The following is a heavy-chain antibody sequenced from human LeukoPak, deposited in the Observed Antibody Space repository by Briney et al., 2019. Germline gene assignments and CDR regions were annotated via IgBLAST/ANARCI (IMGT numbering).Heavy chain of an antibody. CDR3: ARVAQGATTENYFYYYMDV. V-gene: IGHV3-21*01. Sequence: GGSLRLSCEASEFAFNSYTITWVRQAPGKGLESVSSITSRSSHIYIADSVKGRFTISRDNAKNSLFLQMSSLRVEDTAVYYCARVAQGATTENYFYYYMDVWGKGTTVTVSS. CDR2: ITSRSSHI. CDR1: EFAFNSYT. J-gene: IGHJ6*03. D-gene: IGHD4-11*01.